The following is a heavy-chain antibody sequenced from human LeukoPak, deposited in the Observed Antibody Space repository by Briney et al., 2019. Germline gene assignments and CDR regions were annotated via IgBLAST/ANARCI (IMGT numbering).Heavy chain of an antibody. Sequence: ASVKVSCKASGYTFTSYDINWVRQATGQGLEWMGWMSPNSGNTGYAQKFQGRLTMTRDTSISTAYMELSSLRSEDTAVYYCARDYGGNSGWFDSWGQGTLVTVSS. V-gene: IGHV1-8*01. CDR2: MSPNSGNT. CDR3: ARDYGGNSGWFDS. CDR1: GYTFTSYD. J-gene: IGHJ5*01. D-gene: IGHD4-23*01.